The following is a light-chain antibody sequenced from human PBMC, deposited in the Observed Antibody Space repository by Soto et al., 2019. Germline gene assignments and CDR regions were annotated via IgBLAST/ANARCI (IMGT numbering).Light chain of an antibody. Sequence: QSVLTQPPSVSGAPGQKVTMSCSGRSSNIGSHFVAWYQQLPGTAPKLLIYDDTKRPYGIPGRFSGSKSGTSATLGITGLQAGDEADYYCGTWDSSLSVVVFGGGTKLTVL. CDR1: SSNIGSHF. V-gene: IGLV1-51*01. J-gene: IGLJ3*02. CDR3: GTWDSSLSVVV. CDR2: DDT.